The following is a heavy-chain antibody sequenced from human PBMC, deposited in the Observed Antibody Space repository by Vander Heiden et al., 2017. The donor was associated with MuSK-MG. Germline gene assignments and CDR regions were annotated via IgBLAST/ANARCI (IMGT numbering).Heavy chain of an antibody. CDR3: ARVRYGGNYPFDD. Sequence: EVQLVESGGGLVQPGGSLRLSCAASGFTFSTNWMYWVRQAPGKGLLWVSRINSDGSAATYADSVKGRFTISRDNAKNTLFLQMNSLRAEDTAIYYCARVRYGGNYPFDDWGQGTLVTVS. V-gene: IGHV3-74*01. CDR2: INSDGSAA. CDR1: GFTFSTNW. J-gene: IGHJ4*02. D-gene: IGHD2-21*02.